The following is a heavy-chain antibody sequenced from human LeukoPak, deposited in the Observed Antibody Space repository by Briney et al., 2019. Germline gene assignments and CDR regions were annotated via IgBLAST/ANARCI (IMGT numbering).Heavy chain of an antibody. CDR3: ARSGGYSYGDAFDI. CDR1: GFTFSSYW. Sequence: GGSLRLSCAASGFTFSSYWMSWVRQAPGKGLEWVANIKQDGSEKYYVDSVKGRFTISRDNAKNSLYLQMNSLRAEDTAVYYCARSGGYSYGDAFDIWGQGTMVTVSS. V-gene: IGHV3-7*03. CDR2: IKQDGSEK. J-gene: IGHJ3*02. D-gene: IGHD5-18*01.